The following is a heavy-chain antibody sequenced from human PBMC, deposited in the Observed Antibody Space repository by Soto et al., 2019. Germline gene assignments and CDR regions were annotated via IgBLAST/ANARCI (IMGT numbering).Heavy chain of an antibody. V-gene: IGHV4-31*03. CDR3: ARGRGYSYGPYYFDY. CDR2: IYYSGTT. J-gene: IGHJ4*02. D-gene: IGHD5-18*01. Sequence: SETLSLTCTVSGGSISSEGYYWSWLRQLPGKGLEWIGDIYYSGTTYHNPSLRSRLTISGDASKNQFSLKLSSVTAADTALYYCARGRGYSYGPYYFDYWGQGTLVTVSS. CDR1: GGSISSEGYY.